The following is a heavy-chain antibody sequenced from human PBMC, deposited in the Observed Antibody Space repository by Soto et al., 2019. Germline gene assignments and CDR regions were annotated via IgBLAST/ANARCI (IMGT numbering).Heavy chain of an antibody. CDR2: MSGSGSST. CDR1: GSNFRSHA. V-gene: IGHV3-23*01. CDR3: AKRSGSGWSGVTYVDV. D-gene: IGHD6-19*01. J-gene: IGHJ4*02. Sequence: RLSSKASGSNFRSHAMSWVRQDNGEGLEWVSAMSGSGSSTYYADSVKGRFTISRDNSRNTLYLQMNSLRAEDTAVYYCAKRSGSGWSGVTYVDVWGQGTLVTVSS.